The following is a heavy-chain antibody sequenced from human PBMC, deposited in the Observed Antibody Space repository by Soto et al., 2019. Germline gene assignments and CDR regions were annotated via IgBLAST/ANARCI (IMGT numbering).Heavy chain of an antibody. CDR3: ARGRIVASIHDAFEI. CDR2: ISAYNGKR. D-gene: IGHD2-21*01. CDR1: GYDFTSYG. Sequence: QGQLLQSGDEVKKLGASVRVSCRASGYDFTSYGIGWVRQAPGQGLEWVSWISAYNGKRDTAQKFQGRVTMTLDTSTDTAHMELGDLTSADTAVYYCARGRIVASIHDAFEIWGQGTMVAVSS. J-gene: IGHJ3*02. V-gene: IGHV1-18*01.